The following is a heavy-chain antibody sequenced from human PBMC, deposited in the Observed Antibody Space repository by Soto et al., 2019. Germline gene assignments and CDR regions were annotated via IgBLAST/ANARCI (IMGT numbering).Heavy chain of an antibody. D-gene: IGHD2-15*01. CDR1: GFTFSSYG. CDR3: ARPARAGCSGGSCYSGLGN. V-gene: IGHV3-33*01. J-gene: IGHJ4*02. Sequence: QVQLVESGGGVVQPGRSLRLSCAASGFTFSSYGMLWVRQAPGKGLEWVAVIWYDGSNKYYADSVKGRFTISRDNSKNTLYLQMNSLRAEDTAVYYCARPARAGCSGGSCYSGLGNWGQGTLVTVSS. CDR2: IWYDGSNK.